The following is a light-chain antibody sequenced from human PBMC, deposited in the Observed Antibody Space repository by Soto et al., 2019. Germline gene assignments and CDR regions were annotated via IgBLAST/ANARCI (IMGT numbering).Light chain of an antibody. Sequence: EIVLTQSPGTLSLSPGERATLSCRASQSITSTYLAWYQQTRGQAPRLLIYAASSRAAGIPDRFTGSGSGTDFTLSISRLEPEDFAVYYCHHYDRPFYTFGQGTKLEIK. J-gene: IGKJ2*01. V-gene: IGKV3-20*01. CDR2: AAS. CDR3: HHYDRPFYT. CDR1: QSITSTY.